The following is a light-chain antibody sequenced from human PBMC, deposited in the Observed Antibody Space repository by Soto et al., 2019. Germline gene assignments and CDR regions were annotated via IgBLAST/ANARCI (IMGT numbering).Light chain of an antibody. CDR1: QSISSD. CDR3: QQRNMWPRT. CDR2: DAS. Sequence: EILFTQCPATLTLSPGERATLSCRASQSISSDLAWYQQKPGQAPRLLIYDASNRAPGIPARFGGSGSGTDFTLTISSLEPEDFAVYHCQQRNMWPRTFGQGTKVDI. J-gene: IGKJ1*01. V-gene: IGKV3-11*01.